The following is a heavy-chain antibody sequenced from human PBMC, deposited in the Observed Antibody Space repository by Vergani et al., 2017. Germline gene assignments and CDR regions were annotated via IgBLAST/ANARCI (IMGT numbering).Heavy chain of an antibody. CDR2: IIPIFGTA. Sequence: QVQLVQSGAEVKKPGSSVKVSCKASGGTFSSYAISWVRQAPGQGLEWMGGIIPIFGTANYAQKFQGRVTITADESTSTAYMELSSLRSEDTALYYCARDRDIVVVPAAAHDAFDIWGQGTMVTVSS. D-gene: IGHD2-2*01. V-gene: IGHV1-69*01. CDR1: GGTFSSYA. CDR3: ARDRDIVVVPAAAHDAFDI. J-gene: IGHJ3*02.